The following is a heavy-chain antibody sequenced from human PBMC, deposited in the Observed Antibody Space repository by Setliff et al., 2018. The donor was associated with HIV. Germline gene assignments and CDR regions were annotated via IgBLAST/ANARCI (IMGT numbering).Heavy chain of an antibody. J-gene: IGHJ6*03. CDR3: NLYYYYYMDV. CDR1: GGSFSGYY. V-gene: IGHV4-34*01. Sequence: LSLTCAVYGGSFSGYYWSWIRQPPGKGLEWIGEINHSGSTNYNPSLKSRVTISVDTSKNQFSLKLSSVTAADTAVYYCNLYYYYYMDVWGKGTTVTVSS. CDR2: INHSGST.